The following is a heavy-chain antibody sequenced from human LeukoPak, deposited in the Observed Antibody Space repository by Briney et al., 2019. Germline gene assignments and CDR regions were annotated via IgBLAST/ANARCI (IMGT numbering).Heavy chain of an antibody. CDR2: IFYSGST. Sequence: SETLSLTCTVSGGSISNYYWSWIRQTPGKGLEWIGYIFYSGSTDYNPSLKSRVTISVDTSRNQFSLKLRSVTAADTAVYYCARRGDGYPYYFDYWGQGTLVTVSS. D-gene: IGHD5-24*01. CDR3: ARRGDGYPYYFDY. J-gene: IGHJ4*02. CDR1: GGSISNYY. V-gene: IGHV4-59*08.